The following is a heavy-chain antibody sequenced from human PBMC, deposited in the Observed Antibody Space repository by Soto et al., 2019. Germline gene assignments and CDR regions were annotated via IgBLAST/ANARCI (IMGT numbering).Heavy chain of an antibody. CDR2: ISAYDGYT. CDR3: ARGGFYDSSGARNYYYYGMNV. D-gene: IGHD3-22*01. V-gene: IGHV1-18*01. CDR1: GYTFTSYG. J-gene: IGHJ6*02. Sequence: QVQLVQSGAEVKKLGASVKVSCKASGYTFTSYGINWVRQAPGQGLEWLGWISAYDGYTNYAQILQGRVSMTTDTSTKTAYMELRSLRSDDTAMYYCARGGFYDSSGARNYYYYGMNVWGQGTTVTVSS.